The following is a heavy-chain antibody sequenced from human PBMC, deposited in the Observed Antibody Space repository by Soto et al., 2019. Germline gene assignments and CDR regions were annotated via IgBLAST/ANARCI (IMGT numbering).Heavy chain of an antibody. CDR2: ISGSGGST. Sequence: PGGSLSLSCAASGFTFSSYAMSWVRQAPGKELEWVSAISGSGGSTYYADSVKGRFTISRDNSKNTLYLQMNSLRAEDTAVYYCVKVNIWGSYRYTGDDTHFDYWGQGTLVTVSS. J-gene: IGHJ4*02. CDR3: VKVNIWGSYRYTGDDTHFDY. CDR1: GFTFSSYA. V-gene: IGHV3-23*01. D-gene: IGHD3-16*02.